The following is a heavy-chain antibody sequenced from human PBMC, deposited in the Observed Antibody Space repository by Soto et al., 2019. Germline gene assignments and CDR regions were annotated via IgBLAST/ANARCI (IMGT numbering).Heavy chain of an antibody. V-gene: IGHV1-24*01. CDR3: ATVSVGWYEFDY. D-gene: IGHD6-19*01. CDR1: GYTLTELS. J-gene: IGHJ4*02. CDR2: FDPEDGET. Sequence: VKVSCKVSGYTLTELSMHWVRQAPGKGLEWMGGFDPEDGETIYAQKFQGRVTMTEDTSTDTAYMELSSLRSEDTAVYYCATVSVGWYEFDYWGQGTLVTVSS.